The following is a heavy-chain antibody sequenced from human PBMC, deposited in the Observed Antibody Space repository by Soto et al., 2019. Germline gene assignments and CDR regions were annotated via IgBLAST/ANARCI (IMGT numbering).Heavy chain of an antibody. CDR1: GGSFSGYY. D-gene: IGHD6-6*01. J-gene: IGHJ6*02. Sequence: PSETLSLTCAVYGGSFSGYYWSWIRQPPGKGLEWIGEINHSGSTNYNPPLKSRVTISVDTSKNQFSLKLSSVTAADTAVYYCARGRRGSSERFYYYSGMDVWGQGPTVTVSS. CDR2: INHSGST. V-gene: IGHV4-34*01. CDR3: ARGRRGSSERFYYYSGMDV.